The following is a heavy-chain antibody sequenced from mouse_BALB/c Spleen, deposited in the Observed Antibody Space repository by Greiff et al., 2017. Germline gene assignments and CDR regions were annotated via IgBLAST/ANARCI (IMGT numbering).Heavy chain of an antibody. CDR3: ARSRGRAMDY. CDR2: ISNGGGST. Sequence: EVKLVESGGGLVQPGGSLKLSCAASGFTFSSYTMSWVRQTPEKRLEWVAYISNGGGSTYYPDTVKGRFTISRDNAKNTLYLQMSSLKSEDTAMYYCARSRGRAMDYWGQGTSGTVSS. J-gene: IGHJ4*01. V-gene: IGHV5-12-2*01. CDR1: GFTFSSYT.